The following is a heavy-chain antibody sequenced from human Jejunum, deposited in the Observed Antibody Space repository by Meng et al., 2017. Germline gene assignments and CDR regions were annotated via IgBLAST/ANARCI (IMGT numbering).Heavy chain of an antibody. J-gene: IGHJ5*02. Sequence: QITLNGSGPPLGNPHHTLPLTCTFAGFSFRTSGVGLGSIRQPPGKALECLSLIYCHEHTLYNQSLKNRLTITQDTSIHQVVLSMPHMDAVDILTYYRPHILGLSSNYIVGWFDPWGQGTLVTVFS. CDR3: PHILGLSSNYIVGWFDP. D-gene: IGHD5-24*01. V-gene: IGHV2-5*01. CDR2: IYCHEHT. CDR1: GFSFRTSGVG.